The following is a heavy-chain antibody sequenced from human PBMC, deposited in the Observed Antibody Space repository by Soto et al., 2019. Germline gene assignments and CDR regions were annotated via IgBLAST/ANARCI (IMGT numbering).Heavy chain of an antibody. CDR1: GFAFDDYV. CDR2: ITWNGGTI. D-gene: IGHD6-13*01. CDR3: AKGGSAALIAPSGRDNWFDP. Sequence: EVQLVASGGGLVQPGRSLRLSCAASGFAFDDYVMHWVRQPPGRGLEWVSGITWNGGTIRYVDSVKGRFTISRDNAENSLYLQMNSLRPEDTAVYYCAKGGSAALIAPSGRDNWFDPWGQGTQVTVSS. J-gene: IGHJ5*02. V-gene: IGHV3-9*01.